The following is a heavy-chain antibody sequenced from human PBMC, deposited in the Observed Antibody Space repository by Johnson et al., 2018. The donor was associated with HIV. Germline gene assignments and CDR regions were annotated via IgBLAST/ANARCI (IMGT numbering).Heavy chain of an antibody. Sequence: QVQLVESGGGVVQPGRSLRLSCAASGFTFSNYAMHWVRQAPGKGLEWVAVISYDGNNKYYADSVKGRFTISRDNSKNTLYLQMNSLRAEDTAVYYCAKIIGYSSGLEIWGQGTMVTVSS. V-gene: IGHV3-30-3*02. CDR3: AKIIGYSSGLEI. CDR2: ISYDGNNK. J-gene: IGHJ3*02. CDR1: GFTFSNYA. D-gene: IGHD6-19*01.